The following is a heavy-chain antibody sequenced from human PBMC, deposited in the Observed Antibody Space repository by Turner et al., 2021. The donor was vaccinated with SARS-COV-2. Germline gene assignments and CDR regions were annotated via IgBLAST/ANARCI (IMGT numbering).Heavy chain of an antibody. J-gene: IGHJ4*02. D-gene: IGHD4-17*01. Sequence: EVQLVDSGGRLVQPGRSLRPPFSASGFPFEDYAMHWVRQGPGKGLEWVSGISWNSGSRGYADSVKGRFTISRDNAKNSLYLQRNSLRAEDTALYYCAKDIGSGYGDYFDYWGQGTLVTVSS. CDR2: ISWNSGSR. CDR1: GFPFEDYA. CDR3: AKDIGSGYGDYFDY. V-gene: IGHV3-9*01.